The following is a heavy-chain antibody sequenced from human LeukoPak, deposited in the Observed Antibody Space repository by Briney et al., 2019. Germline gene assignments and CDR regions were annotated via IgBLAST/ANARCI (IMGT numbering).Heavy chain of an antibody. Sequence: SETLSLTCAVYGGSFSGYYWSWIRQPPGKGLEWIGAIYHSGSSYYNPSLKSRITISVDTSKNQFSLKLSSVTAADTAVYYCAREVVAATGFDYWGQGTLVTVSS. CDR3: AREVVAATGFDY. D-gene: IGHD2-15*01. CDR2: IYHSGSS. J-gene: IGHJ4*02. CDR1: GGSFSGYY. V-gene: IGHV4-34*01.